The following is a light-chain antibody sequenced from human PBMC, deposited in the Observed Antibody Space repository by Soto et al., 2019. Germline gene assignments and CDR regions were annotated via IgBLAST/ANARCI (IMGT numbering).Light chain of an antibody. V-gene: IGKV4-1*01. J-gene: IGKJ5*01. CDR3: MQSTQLPPT. CDR1: QSVLYSSNNKNY. Sequence: DLVMTQSPDSLAVSLGERATINCKSSQSVLYSSNNKNYLTWYLQKPGQSPQLLIYEVSTRVSGVPDRFSGSGSGTDFTLEISRVETDDVGIYYCMQSTQLPPTFGQGTRLEIK. CDR2: EVS.